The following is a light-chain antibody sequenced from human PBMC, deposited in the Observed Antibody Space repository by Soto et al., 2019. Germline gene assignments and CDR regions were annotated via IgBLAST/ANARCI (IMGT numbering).Light chain of an antibody. CDR2: DVS. Sequence: QSALTQPASVSGSPGQSITIPCTGTSSDVGGYNYVSWYQQHPGKAPKLMIYDVSNRPSGVSNRFSGSKSGNTASLTISGLQAEDEADYYCGSYTSSSTYVFGTGTKVTVL. J-gene: IGLJ1*01. CDR3: GSYTSSSTYV. CDR1: SSDVGGYNY. V-gene: IGLV2-14*01.